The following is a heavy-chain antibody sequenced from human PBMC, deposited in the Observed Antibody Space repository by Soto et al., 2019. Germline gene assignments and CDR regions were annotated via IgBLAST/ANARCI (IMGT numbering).Heavy chain of an antibody. Sequence: QVQLVESGGGVVQPGRSLRLSCAASGFTFSSYGMHWVRQAPGKGLEWVAVISYDGSNKYYADSVKGRFTISRDNSKNPLYLQMNSLRAEDTAVYYCAKDLYYYDSSGFDYWGQGTLVTVSS. V-gene: IGHV3-30*18. J-gene: IGHJ4*02. CDR3: AKDLYYYDSSGFDY. CDR1: GFTFSSYG. CDR2: ISYDGSNK. D-gene: IGHD3-22*01.